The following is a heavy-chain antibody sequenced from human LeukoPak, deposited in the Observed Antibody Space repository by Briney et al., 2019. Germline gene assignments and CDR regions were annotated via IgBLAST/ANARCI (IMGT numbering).Heavy chain of an antibody. CDR1: GFTFRSYG. CDR3: AKDRAAAGTDYFDY. CDR2: IWNDGSNK. V-gene: IGHV3-33*06. J-gene: IGHJ4*02. D-gene: IGHD6-13*01. Sequence: GRSLRLSCAASGFTFRSYGMHWVRQAPGKGLQWVAVIWNDGSNKYYADSVKGRFTISRDNSKNTLYLQMNSPRAEDTAVYYCAKDRAAAGTDYFDYWGQGTLVTVSS.